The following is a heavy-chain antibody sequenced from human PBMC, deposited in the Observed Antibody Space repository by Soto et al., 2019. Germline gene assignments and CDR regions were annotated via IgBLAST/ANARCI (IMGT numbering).Heavy chain of an antibody. CDR3: ARDTPWAAMTTVKGAPFYYYGMDV. D-gene: IGHD4-4*01. Sequence: GGSLRLSCAASGFTFSSYAMHWVRQAPGKGLEWVAVISYDGSNKYYADSVKGRFTISRDNSKNTLYLQMNSLRAEDTAVYYCARDTPWAAMTTVKGAPFYYYGMDVWGQGTTVTVSS. V-gene: IGHV3-30-3*01. CDR2: ISYDGSNK. J-gene: IGHJ6*02. CDR1: GFTFSSYA.